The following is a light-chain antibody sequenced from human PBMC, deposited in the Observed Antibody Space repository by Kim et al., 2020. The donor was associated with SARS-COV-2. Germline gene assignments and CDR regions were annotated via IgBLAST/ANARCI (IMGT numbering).Light chain of an antibody. CDR1: QGVSSY. J-gene: IGKJ3*01. CDR3: QKLNNCLRT. Sequence: VSTGQTSPLWCSASQGVSSYLGSYQHKPGHAPRLLIYDASRRLTGIPARFSGSGSGTEFTLTISSLQSDDFAIYYCQKLNNCLRTSGAGTKVNTK. CDR2: DAS. V-gene: IGKV3-15*01.